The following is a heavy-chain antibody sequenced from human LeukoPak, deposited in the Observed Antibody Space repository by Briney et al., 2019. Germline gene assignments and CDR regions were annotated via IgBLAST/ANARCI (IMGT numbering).Heavy chain of an antibody. CDR3: ATPLVAPFDY. CDR1: GFTFSSYA. CDR2: IWYDGSNK. V-gene: IGHV3-33*08. D-gene: IGHD5-12*01. Sequence: GGSLRLSCAASGFTFSSYAMHWVRQAPGKGLEWVAVIWYDGSNKYYADSVKGRFTISRDNSKNTLYLQMNSLRAEGTAVYYCATPLVAPFDYWGQGTLVTVSS. J-gene: IGHJ4*02.